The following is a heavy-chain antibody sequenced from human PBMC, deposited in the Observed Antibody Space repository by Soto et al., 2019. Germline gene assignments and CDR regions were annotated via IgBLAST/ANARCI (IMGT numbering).Heavy chain of an antibody. D-gene: IGHD6-19*01. V-gene: IGHV6-1*01. Sequence: AISGDSVSSNSVAWIWIRQSPSRGLEVLGRAFYRSKWHNDYAVSVKSRITSNRDTSKNQFSLQLNSVTPEDTAVYYCARDVSVRVAGNPHYYYGMDVWGQGTTVTVSS. CDR2: AFYRSKWHN. CDR1: GDSVSSNSVA. J-gene: IGHJ6*02. CDR3: ARDVSVRVAGNPHYYYGMDV.